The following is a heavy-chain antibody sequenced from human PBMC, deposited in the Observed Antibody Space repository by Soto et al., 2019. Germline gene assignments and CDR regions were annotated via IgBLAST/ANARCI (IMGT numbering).Heavy chain of an antibody. CDR2: ISGSGGST. Sequence: GGSLRLSCAASGFTFSSYAMSWVRQAPGKGLEWVSAISGSGGSTYYADSVKGRFTISRDNSKNTLYLQMNSLRAEDTAVYYCAKEDYYDILTGYSPFDYWGQGTLVTVSS. D-gene: IGHD3-9*01. J-gene: IGHJ4*02. V-gene: IGHV3-23*01. CDR1: GFTFSSYA. CDR3: AKEDYYDILTGYSPFDY.